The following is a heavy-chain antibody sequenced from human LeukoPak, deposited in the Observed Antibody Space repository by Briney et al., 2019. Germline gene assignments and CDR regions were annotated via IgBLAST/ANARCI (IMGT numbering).Heavy chain of an antibody. Sequence: GGSLRLSCAASGFTFNSYWMSWVRQAPGKGLEWVANIKQDGSEKYYVDSVKGRFTISRDNAKNSLYLQMNSLRAEDTAVYYCARGRRYFDWLPNYYYFDYWGQGTLVTVSS. CDR1: GFTFNSYW. CDR2: IKQDGSEK. V-gene: IGHV3-7*01. J-gene: IGHJ4*02. CDR3: ARGRRYFDWLPNYYYFDY. D-gene: IGHD3-9*01.